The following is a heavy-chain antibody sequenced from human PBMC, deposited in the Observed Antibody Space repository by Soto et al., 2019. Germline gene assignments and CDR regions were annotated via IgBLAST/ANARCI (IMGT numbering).Heavy chain of an antibody. CDR2: INPANGNT. Sequence: GASVKVSCKASGYTFTSYGISWVRQAPGQGLEWMGWINPANGNTKYSQKFQGRLTITSDTSANTVCMELNSLTSEDTAMYYCTRSAISPYGGLIGPFDYWGQGNLVTVSS. V-gene: IGHV1-18*01. CDR3: TRSAISPYGGLIGPFDY. CDR1: GYTFTSYG. D-gene: IGHD3-16*02. J-gene: IGHJ4*02.